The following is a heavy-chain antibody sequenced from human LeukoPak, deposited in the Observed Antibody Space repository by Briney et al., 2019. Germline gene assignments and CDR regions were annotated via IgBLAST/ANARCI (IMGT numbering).Heavy chain of an antibody. J-gene: IGHJ4*02. V-gene: IGHV3-30*18. D-gene: IGHD3-10*01. CDR1: GFTFSNYG. CDR3: ANENYYGSGSYADH. Sequence: GGSLRLSCAASGFTFSNYGMHWVRQAPGKGLEWVAMISYDGSNTYYADSVKGRFTISRDNSKNTLYLQMNSLRAEDTAVYYCANENYYGSGSYADHWGQGTLVTVSS. CDR2: ISYDGSNT.